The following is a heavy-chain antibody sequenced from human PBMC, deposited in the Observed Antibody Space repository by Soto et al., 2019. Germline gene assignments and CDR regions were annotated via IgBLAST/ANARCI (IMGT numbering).Heavy chain of an antibody. V-gene: IGHV4-34*01. CDR2: INHSGST. CDR1: GGSFSGYY. D-gene: IGHD3-22*01. Sequence: ETLSLTCAVYGGSFSGYYWSWIRQPPGKGLEWIGEINHSGSTNYNPSLKSRVTISVDTSKNQFSLKLSSVTAADTAVYYCASNRPYSSGYYYRYYYYGLDVWGQGTTVTVS. CDR3: ASNRPYSSGYYYRYYYYGLDV. J-gene: IGHJ6*02.